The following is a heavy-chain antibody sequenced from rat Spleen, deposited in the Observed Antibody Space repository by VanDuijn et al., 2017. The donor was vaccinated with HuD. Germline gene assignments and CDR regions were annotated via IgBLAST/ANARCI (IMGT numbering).Heavy chain of an antibody. CDR1: GFSLTSYN. Sequence: QVQLKESGPGLVQPSQTLSLICTVSGFSLTSYNVHWVRQSTGKGLEWMGVIWTAGSTDYNSALKSRLSISRDTSKSQVFLKMNSLQTEDTATYYCARALYYGLGGVDYWGQGVMVTVSS. V-gene: IGHV2-30*01. CDR3: ARALYYGLGGVDY. J-gene: IGHJ2*01. CDR2: IWTAGST. D-gene: IGHD1-6*01.